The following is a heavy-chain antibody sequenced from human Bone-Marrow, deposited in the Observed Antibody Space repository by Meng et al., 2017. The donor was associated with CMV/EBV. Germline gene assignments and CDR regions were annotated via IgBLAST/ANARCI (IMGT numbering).Heavy chain of an antibody. J-gene: IGHJ5*02. CDR2: IFYSGST. CDR3: SRSPRIVVVPAAIFCFDP. CDR1: GGSISSGGYY. V-gene: IGHV4-31*03. D-gene: IGHD2-2*01. Sequence: SETLSLTCTVSGGSISSGGYYWSWIRQHPGKGLEWIGYIFYSGSTYYNSSLRSRVTISVDTSKNQFSLKLSSVTAADTAVYCCSRSPRIVVVPAAIFCFDPWGQGTLVTVSS.